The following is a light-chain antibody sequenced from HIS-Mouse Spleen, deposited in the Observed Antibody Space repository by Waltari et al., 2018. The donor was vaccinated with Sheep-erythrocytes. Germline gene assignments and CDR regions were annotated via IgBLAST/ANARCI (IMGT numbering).Light chain of an antibody. CDR1: STAVGGSHY. V-gene: IGLV2-8*01. CDR3: SSYAGSNNWV. J-gene: IGLJ3*02. Sequence: QSALTQPPSASGSPGQSVPISCTGTSTAVGGSHYVPWYQQPPGKAPKLMIYEVSKRPSGVPDRFSGSKSGNTASLTVSGLQAEDEADYYCSSYAGSNNWVFGGGTKLTVL. CDR2: EVS.